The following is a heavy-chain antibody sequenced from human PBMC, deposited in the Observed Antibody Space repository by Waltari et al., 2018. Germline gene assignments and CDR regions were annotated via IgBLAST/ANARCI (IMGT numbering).Heavy chain of an antibody. D-gene: IGHD1-26*01. CDR3: ARDFSFSGGLDV. CDR1: GFPFNSFG. V-gene: IGHV3-30*03. J-gene: IGHJ6*02. CDR2: ISYDGTNE. Sequence: QAQLVESGGGVVQPGSSLRLSCAASGFPFNSFGMYVVRQAPGKGLEWVSLISYDGTNEYSADSLKGRFTISRDNSKNTLYLQMNSLRPEDTAIYYCARDFSFSGGLDVWGQGTTVTVSS.